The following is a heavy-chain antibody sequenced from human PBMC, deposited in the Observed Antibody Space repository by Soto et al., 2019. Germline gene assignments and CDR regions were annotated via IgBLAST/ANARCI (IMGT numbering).Heavy chain of an antibody. CDR1: GGSISSGGYY. D-gene: IGHD3-3*01. Sequence: QVQLQESGPGLVKPSQTLSLTCTVSGGSISSGGYYWSWIRQHPGKGLEWIGYIYYSGSTYYNPSLKSRVTISVDTSKNQFSLKLSSVTAADTAVYYCARAIDYDFWSGYSGDYYYGMDVWGQGTTVTVSS. CDR3: ARAIDYDFWSGYSGDYYYGMDV. V-gene: IGHV4-31*03. CDR2: IYYSGST. J-gene: IGHJ6*02.